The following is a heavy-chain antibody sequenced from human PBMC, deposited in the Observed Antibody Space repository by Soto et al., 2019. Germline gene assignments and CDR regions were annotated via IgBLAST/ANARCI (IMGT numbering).Heavy chain of an antibody. CDR2: IYSGGST. CDR3: AREGGGVYCSGGSCYGRYFDL. Sequence: XESLRLSCAASGFTFSNNYMSWVRQAPGKGLEWVSIIYSGGSTYYADSVQGRFTISRDNSKNTLFLQMSSLRAEDTAVYYCAREGGGVYCSGGSCYGRYFDLWGQGTRVTVSS. J-gene: IGHJ4*02. V-gene: IGHV3-53*01. CDR1: GFTFSNNY. D-gene: IGHD2-15*01.